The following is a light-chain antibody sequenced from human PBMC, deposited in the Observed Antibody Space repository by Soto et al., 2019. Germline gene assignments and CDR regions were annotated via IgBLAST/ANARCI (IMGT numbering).Light chain of an antibody. CDR3: QQYDGLPYT. CDR2: GAS. J-gene: IGKJ2*01. Sequence: DIQMTQSPSSLSASVGDRVTITCQASQGISNYLNWYQQKPGKAPKLLIYGASNFETGVPSRFSGSGSGTDFTFTISSLQPEDTATYFCQQYDGLPYTFGQGTKLEI. V-gene: IGKV1-33*01. CDR1: QGISNY.